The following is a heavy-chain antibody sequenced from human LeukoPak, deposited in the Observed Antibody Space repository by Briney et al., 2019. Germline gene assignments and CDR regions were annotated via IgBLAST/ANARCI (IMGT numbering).Heavy chain of an antibody. D-gene: IGHD3-3*01. CDR3: ARVARNYDFWSGYSNFDY. CDR1: GYSISSGYY. J-gene: IGHJ4*02. V-gene: IGHV4-38-2*02. Sequence: SETLSLTCTVSGYSISSGYYWGWIRQPPGKGLEWIGSIYHSGSTYYNPSLKSRVTISVDTSKNQFSLKLSSVTAADTALYYCARVARNYDFWSGYSNFDYWGQGTLVTVSS. CDR2: IYHSGST.